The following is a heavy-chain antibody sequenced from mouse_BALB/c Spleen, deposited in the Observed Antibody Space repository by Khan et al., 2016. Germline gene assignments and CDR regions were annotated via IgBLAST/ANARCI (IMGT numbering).Heavy chain of an antibody. CDR1: GFTFSNYA. V-gene: IGHV5-6*01. D-gene: IGHD3-2*01. CDR2: ISSGGSYT. Sequence: EVELVESGGDLVKPGGSLNLSCAASGFTFSNYAMSWVRQTPDKRLEWVATISSGGSYTYYPDSVKGRFTMSRDNAKNTVYLRMSSTKSDDATRYYCARQVDSCRSVDGQDDWRERTLGIVSS. J-gene: IGHJ4*01. CDR3: ARQVDSCRSVDGQDD.